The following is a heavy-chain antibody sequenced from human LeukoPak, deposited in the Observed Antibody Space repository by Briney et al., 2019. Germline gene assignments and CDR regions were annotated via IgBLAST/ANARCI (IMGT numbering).Heavy chain of an antibody. V-gene: IGHV1-8*01. D-gene: IGHD6-25*01. Sequence: ASVKVSCKASGYTFTSYDINWVRQATGQGLEWMGWRNPNSGNTGYAQKFQGRVTMTRNTSISTAYMELSSLRSEDTAVYYCARRGARAATYWFDPWGQGTLVTVSS. CDR1: GYTFTSYD. CDR2: RNPNSGNT. J-gene: IGHJ5*02. CDR3: ARRGARAATYWFDP.